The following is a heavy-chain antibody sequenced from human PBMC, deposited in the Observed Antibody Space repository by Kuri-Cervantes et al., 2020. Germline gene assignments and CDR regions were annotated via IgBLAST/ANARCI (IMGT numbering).Heavy chain of an antibody. V-gene: IGHV3-9*01. CDR1: GFTFSSYS. D-gene: IGHD3-22*01. CDR2: ISWNSGSI. J-gene: IGHJ6*02. CDR3: AKDISTYYYDSSGYGWNGMDV. Sequence: SLKISCAASGFTFSSYSMHWVRQAPGKGLEWVSGISWNSGSIGYADSVKGRFTISRDNAKNSLYLQMNSLRAEDTALYYCAKDISTYYYDSSGYGWNGMDVWGQGTTVTVSS.